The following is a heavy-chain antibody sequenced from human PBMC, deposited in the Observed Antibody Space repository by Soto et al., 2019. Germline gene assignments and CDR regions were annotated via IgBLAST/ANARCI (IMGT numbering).Heavy chain of an antibody. CDR3: TTDSLQELGTGGDLEWLLYYYGMDV. CDR1: GFTFSNAW. J-gene: IGHJ6*02. V-gene: IGHV3-15*01. D-gene: IGHD3-3*01. CDR2: IKSKTDGGTT. Sequence: PGGSLRLSCAASGFTFSNAWMSWVRQAPGKGLEWVGRIKSKTDGGTTDYAAPVKGRFTISRDDSKNTLYLQMNSLKTEDTAVYYCTTDSLQELGTGGDLEWLLYYYGMDVWGRGTTVTVSS.